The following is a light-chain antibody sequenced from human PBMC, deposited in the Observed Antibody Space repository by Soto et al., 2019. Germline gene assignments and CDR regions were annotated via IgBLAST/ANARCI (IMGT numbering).Light chain of an antibody. V-gene: IGKV3-11*01. J-gene: IGKJ4*01. Sequence: EIVLTQSPATLSLSPGERATLSCRASQSIGRYLAWYQQTPGQVPRLLIYDVSDRATGIPARFSGSGSGTDFTLTISSLEPEDFAVYYCQQRLSWPLTFGGGTKVESK. CDR3: QQRLSWPLT. CDR2: DVS. CDR1: QSIGRY.